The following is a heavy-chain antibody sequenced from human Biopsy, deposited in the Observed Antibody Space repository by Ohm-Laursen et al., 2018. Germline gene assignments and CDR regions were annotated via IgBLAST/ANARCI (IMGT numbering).Heavy chain of an antibody. CDR2: ISPKSDDT. CDR3: ALQSVAQMKNFDY. CDR1: GFSFTGYY. D-gene: IGHD6-19*01. Sequence: GSSVKVSCKASGFSFTGYYIHWVRQAPGQGLEWMGWISPKSDDTNYAHKFQGNITMTRDTSMSTAYMEMSRLRCDDTAVYYCALQSVAQMKNFDYWGQGTLVTVSS. V-gene: IGHV1-2*02. J-gene: IGHJ4*02.